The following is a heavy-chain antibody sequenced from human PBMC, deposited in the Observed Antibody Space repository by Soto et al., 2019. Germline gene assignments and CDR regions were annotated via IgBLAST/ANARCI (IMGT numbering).Heavy chain of an antibody. CDR3: AHRGYMYGNWDHGYFDY. D-gene: IGHD5-18*01. Sequence: QITLKESGPPRVRPTQTLALTCTFSGFSLTTSGVGVGWIRKTPGKALEWLAVIYWDDDKRYSPSLKSRLTTTKDTSQNQVVLTMAAIDPVDTATYFCAHRGYMYGNWDHGYFDYWGQGTLVTVSS. CDR1: GFSLTTSGVG. CDR2: IYWDDDK. V-gene: IGHV2-5*02. J-gene: IGHJ4*02.